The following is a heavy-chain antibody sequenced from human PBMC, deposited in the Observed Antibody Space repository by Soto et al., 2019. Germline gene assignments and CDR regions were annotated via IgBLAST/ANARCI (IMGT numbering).Heavy chain of an antibody. Sequence: QVQLVESGGGVVQPGRSLRLSCAGSGFTFNTYGMHWVRQAPGKGLEWVAVMSYDGRKEYYVDSVKGRFTISRENSKNTLYLQMNSLREEDTAVYYCARGGAMGVDYWGQGTLVTVSS. D-gene: IGHD1-26*01. V-gene: IGHV3-30*03. J-gene: IGHJ4*02. CDR2: MSYDGRKE. CDR3: ARGGAMGVDY. CDR1: GFTFNTYG.